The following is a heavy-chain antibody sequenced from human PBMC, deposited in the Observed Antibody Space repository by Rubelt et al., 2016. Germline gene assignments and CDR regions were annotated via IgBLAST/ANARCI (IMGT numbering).Heavy chain of an antibody. J-gene: IGHJ4*02. CDR1: GFTFSSYA. CDR2: ISWNSGSI. D-gene: IGHD4-23*01. CDR3: ARVYYGGTYYFDY. Sequence: PGGSLRLSCAASGFTFSSYAMSWVRQAPGKGLEWVSGISWNSGSIGYADSVKGRFTISRDNSKNTLYLQMNSLRAEDTAVYYCARVYYGGTYYFDYWGQGTLVTVSS. V-gene: IGHV3-23*01.